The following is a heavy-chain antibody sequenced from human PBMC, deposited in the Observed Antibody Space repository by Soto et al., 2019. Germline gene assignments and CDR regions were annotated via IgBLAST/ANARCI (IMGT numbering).Heavy chain of an antibody. V-gene: IGHV3-23*01. Sequence: SLRLSCAASGFTFSSYAMSWVRQAPGKGLEWVSAISGSGGSTYYADSVKGRFTISRDNSKNTLYLQMNSLRAEDTAVYYCARAIAHLPLPVDYWGQGTLVTVSS. CDR2: ISGSGGST. CDR3: ARAIAHLPLPVDY. J-gene: IGHJ4*02. CDR1: GFTFSSYA.